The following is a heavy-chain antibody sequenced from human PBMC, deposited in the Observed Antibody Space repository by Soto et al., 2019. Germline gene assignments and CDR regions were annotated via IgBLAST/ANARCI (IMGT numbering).Heavy chain of an antibody. CDR2: IYHSGST. CDR1: GGSISSSNW. CDR3: ARVVGGYYYGMDV. V-gene: IGHV4-4*02. Sequence: QVQLQESGPGLVKPSGTLSLTCAVSGGSISSSNWWSWVRQPPGKGLEWIGEIYHSGSTNYNPSPTXRXXISVDQSKTQFSLTLRSVTAAATAAYSCARVVGGYYYGMDVWGQGTTVTVSS. D-gene: IGHD2-2*01. J-gene: IGHJ6*02.